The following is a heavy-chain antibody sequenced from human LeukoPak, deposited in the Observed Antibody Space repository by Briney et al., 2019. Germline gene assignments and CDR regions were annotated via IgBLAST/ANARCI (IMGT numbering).Heavy chain of an antibody. J-gene: IGHJ6*02. V-gene: IGHV3-30-3*01. CDR1: GFSFSTYA. CDR2: VGPDGGKK. Sequence: GGSLRLSCSASGFSFSTYAMHWVRLAPGKGLDWVAVVGPDGGKKYYSDSVKGRFTISRDNSKDIVYLSMTSLRAEDTAVYYCARDVSSYEYVWGSYRSDGMDVWGQGTTVTVSS. D-gene: IGHD3-16*02. CDR3: ARDVSSYEYVWGSYRSDGMDV.